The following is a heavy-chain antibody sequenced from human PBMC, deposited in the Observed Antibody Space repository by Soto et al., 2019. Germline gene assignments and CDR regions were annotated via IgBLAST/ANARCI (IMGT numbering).Heavy chain of an antibody. CDR2: ISGDGGST. J-gene: IGHJ4*02. D-gene: IGHD6-13*01. V-gene: IGHV3-43*02. CDR3: AKVGPTYSSCWWSFDY. CDR1: GFTFDDYA. Sequence: GGSLRLSCAASGFTFDDYAMHWVRQAPGKGLEWVSLISGDGGSTYYADSVKGRFTISRDNSKNSLYLQMNSLRTEDTDLYYCAKVGPTYSSCWWSFDYWGQGTLVTVSS.